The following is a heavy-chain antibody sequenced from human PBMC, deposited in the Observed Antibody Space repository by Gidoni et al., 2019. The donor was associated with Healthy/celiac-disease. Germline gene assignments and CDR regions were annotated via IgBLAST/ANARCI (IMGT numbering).Heavy chain of an antibody. V-gene: IGHV4-31*03. J-gene: IGHJ4*02. Sequence: QVQLQESCPGLVKPSQTLYLTCTVSGGSSSSGGYYWSWLRQHPGKGLEWIGYIYYSGRTSYNPSRKSRVTISVDTSKNQCSLKLSSVTAADTAVYYCAREWRGYRVDYWGQGTLVTVSS. CDR1: GGSSSSGGYY. CDR3: AREWRGYRVDY. D-gene: IGHD5-12*01. CDR2: IYYSGRT.